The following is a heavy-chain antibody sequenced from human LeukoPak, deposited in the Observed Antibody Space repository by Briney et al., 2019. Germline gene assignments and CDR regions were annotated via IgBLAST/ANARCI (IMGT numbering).Heavy chain of an antibody. CDR1: GFTFGSYS. V-gene: IGHV3-21*01. CDR3: ARCYASGSYGIDY. CDR2: ISSTSRYI. J-gene: IGHJ4*02. Sequence: GGSLRLSCAASGFTFGSYSMNWVRQVPGRGLQWVSSISSTSRYIYYADSVKGRFTVSRDNAKNLLSLQMNSLGAEDTAVYYCARCYASGSYGIDYWGQGTRVTVSS. D-gene: IGHD3-10*01.